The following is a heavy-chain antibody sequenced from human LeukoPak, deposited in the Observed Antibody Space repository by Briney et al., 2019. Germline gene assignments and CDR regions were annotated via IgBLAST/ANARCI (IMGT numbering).Heavy chain of an antibody. CDR2: IDPTDSYT. J-gene: IGHJ4*02. D-gene: IGHD1-14*01. CDR1: GYSFTTYW. V-gene: IGHV5-10-1*01. Sequence: GESLKISCQGSGYSFTTYWITWVRQMPGKGLEWMGRIDPTDSYTNYSPSFQGHVTISADKSISTAYLQWSSLKASDTAMYYCARQVYKHRIDYWGQGTLVTVSS. CDR3: ARQVYKHRIDY.